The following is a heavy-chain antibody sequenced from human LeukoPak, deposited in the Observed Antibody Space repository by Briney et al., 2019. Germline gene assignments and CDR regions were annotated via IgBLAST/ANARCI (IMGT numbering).Heavy chain of an antibody. Sequence: ASVKVSCKASGYTFTSYGISWVRQAPGQGLEWMGWISAYNGNTNYAQKLQGRVTMTTDTSTSTAYMELRSLRSDDTAVYYCARDGYYYGSGSYRYWGQGTLVTVSS. CDR1: GYTFTSYG. J-gene: IGHJ4*02. D-gene: IGHD3-10*01. CDR3: ARDGYYYGSGSYRY. V-gene: IGHV1-18*01. CDR2: ISAYNGNT.